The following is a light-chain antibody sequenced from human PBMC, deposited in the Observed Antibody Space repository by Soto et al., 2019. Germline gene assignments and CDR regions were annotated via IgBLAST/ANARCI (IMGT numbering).Light chain of an antibody. CDR2: DVS. CDR3: CSYAGTHSWV. J-gene: IGLJ3*02. Sequence: QSALTQPRSVSGSPGQSVTISCTGTSSDVGGYNYVSWYQQPPGKAPKVLIYDVSARPSGVPDRFSGSKSGNAASLTISGLQAEDEGDYYCCSYAGTHSWVFGGGTKLTVL. CDR1: SSDVGGYNY. V-gene: IGLV2-11*01.